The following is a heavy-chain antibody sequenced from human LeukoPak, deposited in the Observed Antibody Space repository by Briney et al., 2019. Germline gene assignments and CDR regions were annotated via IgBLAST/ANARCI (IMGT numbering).Heavy chain of an antibody. Sequence: ASVKVSCKASGYTFTSYYMHWVRQAPGQGLEWMGIINPSGGSTSYAQKFQGRVTMTRDMSTSTVYMELSSLRSEDTAVYYCARETAHSYGRNCFDPWGQGTLVTVSS. J-gene: IGHJ5*02. CDR3: ARETAHSYGRNCFDP. D-gene: IGHD5-18*01. CDR1: GYTFTSYY. V-gene: IGHV1-46*01. CDR2: INPSGGST.